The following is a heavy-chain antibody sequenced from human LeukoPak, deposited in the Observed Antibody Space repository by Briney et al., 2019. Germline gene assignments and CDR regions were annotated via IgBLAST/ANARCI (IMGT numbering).Heavy chain of an antibody. CDR3: ADYSPYYYYMDV. Sequence: PGGSLRLSCAASGFTFSSYSMNWARQAPGKGLEWVSSISSSSSYIYYADSVKGRFTISRDNAKNSLYLQMNSLRAEDTAVYYCADYSPYYYYMDVWGKGTTVTVSS. D-gene: IGHD2-15*01. CDR1: GFTFSSYS. CDR2: ISSSSSYI. J-gene: IGHJ6*03. V-gene: IGHV3-21*01.